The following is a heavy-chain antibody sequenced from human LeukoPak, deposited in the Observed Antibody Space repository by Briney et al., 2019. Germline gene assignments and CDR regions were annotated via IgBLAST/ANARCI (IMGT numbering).Heavy chain of an antibody. D-gene: IGHD3-3*01. V-gene: IGHV3-48*03. CDR2: ISSTGITI. CDR3: ARDTDFWSGHSQFFDF. Sequence: PGGSLRLSCAASGFTFSSYEMNWVRQAPGKGLEWLSYISSTGITIYYADSVKGRFTISRDNAKNSLFLQMNSLRAEDTAVYYCARDTDFWSGHSQFFDFWGQGTLVTVSS. J-gene: IGHJ4*02. CDR1: GFTFSSYE.